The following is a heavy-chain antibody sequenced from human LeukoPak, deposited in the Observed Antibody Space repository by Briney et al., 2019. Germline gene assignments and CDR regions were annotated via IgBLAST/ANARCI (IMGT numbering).Heavy chain of an antibody. CDR1: GGSISSYY. CDR2: IYYSGST. Sequence: SETLSLTCTVPGGSISSYYWSWIRQPPGKGLKWIGYIYYSGSTNYNPSLKSRVTISAETSKNQFSLKLSSVTAADTDVYYCASNYYDSSAMAYWGQGTLVTVSS. V-gene: IGHV4-59*01. J-gene: IGHJ4*02. CDR3: ASNYYDSSAMAY. D-gene: IGHD3-22*01.